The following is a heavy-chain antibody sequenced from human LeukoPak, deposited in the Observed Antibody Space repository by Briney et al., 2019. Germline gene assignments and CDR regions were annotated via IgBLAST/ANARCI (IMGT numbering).Heavy chain of an antibody. J-gene: IGHJ6*02. Sequence: GGSLRLSCAASGFTFSDYYMSWIRQAPGKGLEWVSYISSSGSTIYYADSVKGRFTISRDNAKNSLYLQMNSLRAEDTAVYYCARDILLLRRCSGGSCYHPHRYYYYYGMDVWGQGTTVTVSS. CDR1: GFTFSDYY. CDR2: ISSSGSTI. V-gene: IGHV3-11*01. CDR3: ARDILLLRRCSGGSCYHPHRYYYYYGMDV. D-gene: IGHD2-15*01.